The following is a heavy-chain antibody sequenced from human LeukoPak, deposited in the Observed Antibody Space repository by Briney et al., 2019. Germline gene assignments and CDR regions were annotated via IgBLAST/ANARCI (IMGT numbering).Heavy chain of an antibody. CDR1: GYSIGSSYY. V-gene: IGHV4-38-2*02. Sequence: SETLSLTCTVSGYSIGSSYYCGWIRQPPGKGLEWIGSIYHSGSTYYNPSLKSRVTISLDTSKNQFSLKLSSVTAADTAMYYCARDLSRDGCNRWGQGTLVTVSS. CDR3: ARDLSRDGCNR. D-gene: IGHD5-24*01. CDR2: IYHSGST. J-gene: IGHJ5*02.